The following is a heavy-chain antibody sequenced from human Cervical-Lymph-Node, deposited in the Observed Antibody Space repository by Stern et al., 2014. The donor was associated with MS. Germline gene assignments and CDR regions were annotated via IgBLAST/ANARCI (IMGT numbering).Heavy chain of an antibody. CDR3: VRDLCKSSICYPFDY. V-gene: IGHV3-11*01. Sequence: QVQLVESGGGLVKAGGSLRLSCAASGFTFSDYYMSWIRQAPGKGLEWVSYISRGGTSVYYAESVEGRFTISRDNAKNSLFLQMNSLRAEDTAIYYCVRDLCKSSICYPFDYWGQGTPVTVSS. CDR2: ISRGGTSV. J-gene: IGHJ4*02. D-gene: IGHD2-15*01. CDR1: GFTFSDYY.